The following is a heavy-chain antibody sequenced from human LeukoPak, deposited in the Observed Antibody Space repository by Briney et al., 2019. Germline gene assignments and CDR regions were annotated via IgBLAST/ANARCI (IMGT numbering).Heavy chain of an antibody. V-gene: IGHV4-34*01. J-gene: IGHJ4*02. CDR1: GDSISSDSIISYY. CDR3: ARGLGGDSGYESDY. D-gene: IGHD5-12*01. Sequence: SETLSLTCTVSGDSISSDSIISYYWSWIRQPPGRGLEWIGEINHSGSTNYNPSLKSRVTISVDTSKNQFSLKLSSVTAADTAVYYCARGLGGDSGYESDYWGQGTLVTVSS. CDR2: INHSGST.